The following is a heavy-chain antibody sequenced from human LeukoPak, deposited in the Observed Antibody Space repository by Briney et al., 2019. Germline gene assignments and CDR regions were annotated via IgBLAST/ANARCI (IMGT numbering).Heavy chain of an antibody. V-gene: IGHV1-69*01. J-gene: IGHJ3*02. CDR3: ARVKPGSNSGYYFDAFDI. CDR1: GGTFSSYA. D-gene: IGHD3-22*01. CDR2: IIPIFGTA. Sequence: ASVKVSCKASGGTFSSYAISWVRQAPGQGLEWMGGIIPIFGTANYAQKFQGRVTITADESTSTAYMELSSLRSEDTAVYYCARVKPGSNSGYYFDAFDIWGQGTMVTVSS.